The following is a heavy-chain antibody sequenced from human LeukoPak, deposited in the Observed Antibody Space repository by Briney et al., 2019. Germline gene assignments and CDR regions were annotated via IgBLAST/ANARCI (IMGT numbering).Heavy chain of an antibody. V-gene: IGHV4-34*01. CDR3: ARHVVVVAATLDY. Sequence: PSETLSLTCAVYGGSFSGYYWSWIRQPPGKGLEWIGEINHSGSTNYNPSLKSRVTISVDTSKNQFSLKLSSVTAADTAVYYCARHVVVVAATLDYWGQGTLVTVSS. D-gene: IGHD2-15*01. CDR1: GGSFSGYY. J-gene: IGHJ4*02. CDR2: INHSGST.